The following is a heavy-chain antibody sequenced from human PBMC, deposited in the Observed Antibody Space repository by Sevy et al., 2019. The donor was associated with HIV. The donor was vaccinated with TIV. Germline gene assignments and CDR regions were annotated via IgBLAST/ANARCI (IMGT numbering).Heavy chain of an antibody. J-gene: IGHJ4*02. CDR2: IYTSGST. CDR3: ASSSIAVAGGTFDH. CDR1: GGSMSSYY. Sequence: SETLSLTCTASGGSMSSYYWSWIRQPAGKGLEWIGRIYTSGSTSYNPSPKSRVTMSLDTLKNQFSLNLNSVTAADTAVYYCASSSIAVAGGTFDHWGQGTLVTLSS. V-gene: IGHV4-4*07. D-gene: IGHD6-19*01.